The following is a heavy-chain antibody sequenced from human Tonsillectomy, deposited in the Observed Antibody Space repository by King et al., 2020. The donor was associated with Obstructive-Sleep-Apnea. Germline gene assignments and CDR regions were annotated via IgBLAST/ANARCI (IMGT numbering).Heavy chain of an antibody. J-gene: IGHJ4*01. CDR3: TRDLGYYDTSGYLGFY. CDR1: GFTFGDYA. CDR2: IRRKDYGGTT. Sequence: VQLVESGGGLVQPGRSLRLSCTASGFTFGDYAMSWFRQAPGQGMEWVGFIRRKDYGGTTEYDESVKGGFTISRDDSKSMAYLQMTSLKTEDTAVYYCTRDLGYYDTSGYLGFYWGQGTLVTVSS. V-gene: IGHV3-49*03. D-gene: IGHD3-22*01.